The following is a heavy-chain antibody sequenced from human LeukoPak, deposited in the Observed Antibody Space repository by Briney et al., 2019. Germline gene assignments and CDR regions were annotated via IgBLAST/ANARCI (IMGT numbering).Heavy chain of an antibody. J-gene: IGHJ1*01. D-gene: IGHD3-22*01. CDR2: INHSGST. CDR3: AIYDSSGYYYEEYFQH. Sequence: SETLSLTCAVYGGSFSGDYWSWIRQPPGKGLEWIGEINHSGSTNYNPSLKSRVTISVDTSKNQFSLKLSSVTAADTAVYYCAIYDSSGYYYEEYFQHWGQGTLVTVSS. CDR1: GGSFSGDY. V-gene: IGHV4-34*01.